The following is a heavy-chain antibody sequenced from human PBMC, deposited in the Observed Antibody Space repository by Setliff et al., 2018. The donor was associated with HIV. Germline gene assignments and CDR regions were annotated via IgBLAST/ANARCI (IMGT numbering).Heavy chain of an antibody. D-gene: IGHD2-2*01. J-gene: IGHJ4*02. CDR2: ISTYNGNI. CDR3: ARDEQYQLLLDY. Sequence: ASVKVSCKAFGYSFTSYGISWVRQAPGQGFEWMGWISTYNGNINYAQKVQGRVTMTTDTSTNTVYMELRSLRSDDTAVYYCARDEQYQLLLDYWGQGTLVNVSS. V-gene: IGHV1-18*01. CDR1: GYSFTSYG.